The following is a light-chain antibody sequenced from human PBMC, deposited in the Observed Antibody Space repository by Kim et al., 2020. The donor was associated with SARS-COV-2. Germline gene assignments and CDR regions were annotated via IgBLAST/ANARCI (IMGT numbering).Light chain of an antibody. CDR2: DVS. V-gene: IGKV3D-20*02. Sequence: LAPGGSATLSCKASQLTATYLAWYQHRPGQAPRLLIHDVSIRASGVPDRFTGSGSGTDFTLTISRLEPEDSAVYYCQQYNISPWTFGPGTKVDIK. CDR1: QLTATY. CDR3: QQYNISPWT. J-gene: IGKJ1*01.